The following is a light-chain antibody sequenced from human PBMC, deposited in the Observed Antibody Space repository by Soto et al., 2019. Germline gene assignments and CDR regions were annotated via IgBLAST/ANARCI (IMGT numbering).Light chain of an antibody. CDR1: QSVSSSY. CDR2: DAS. J-gene: IGKJ4*01. V-gene: IGKV3D-20*01. CDR3: QQYGSSLALT. Sequence: IVLTHSPASLSFSPWEGSTSYCWSIQSVSSSYLAWYQQKPGLAPRLLIYDASSRATGIPDRFSGSGSGTDFTLTISRLEPEDFAVYYCQQYGSSLALTFGGGTKVDI.